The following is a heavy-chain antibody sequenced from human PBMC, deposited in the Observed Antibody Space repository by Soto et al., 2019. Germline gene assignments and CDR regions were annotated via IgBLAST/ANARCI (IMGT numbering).Heavy chain of an antibody. V-gene: IGHV3-23*01. Sequence: GGSLRLSCAASGFTFSSYAMSWVRQAPGKGLEWVSAISGSGGSTYYADSVKGRFTISRDNSKNTLYLQMNSLRAEDTAVYYCAKDRHGARGWYGGTGLGMDVWGQGTTVTVSS. CDR1: GFTFSSYA. CDR2: ISGSGGST. CDR3: AKDRHGARGWYGGTGLGMDV. J-gene: IGHJ6*02. D-gene: IGHD6-19*01.